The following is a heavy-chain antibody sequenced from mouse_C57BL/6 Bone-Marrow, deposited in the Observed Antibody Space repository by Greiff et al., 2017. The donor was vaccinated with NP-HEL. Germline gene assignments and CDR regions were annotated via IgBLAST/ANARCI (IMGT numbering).Heavy chain of an antibody. CDR3: ARPIYDGLFYAMDY. V-gene: IGHV5-12*01. D-gene: IGHD2-3*01. CDR1: GFTFSDYY. Sequence: EVKLVESGGGLVQPGGSLKLSCAASGFTFSDYYMYWVRQTPEKRLEWVAYISNGGGSTYYPDTVKGRFTISRDNAKNTLYLQMSRLKSEDTAMYYCARPIYDGLFYAMDYWGQGTSVTVSS. J-gene: IGHJ4*01. CDR2: ISNGGGST.